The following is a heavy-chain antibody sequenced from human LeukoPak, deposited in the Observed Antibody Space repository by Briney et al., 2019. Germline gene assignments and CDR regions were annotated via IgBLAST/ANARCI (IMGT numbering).Heavy chain of an antibody. D-gene: IGHD5-12*01. V-gene: IGHV4-4*07. CDR2: SIPVGAP. J-gene: IGHJ4*02. CDR1: VAPSVVTT. CDR3: ARDQRGGYDSYYFDY. Sequence: PSETLSSPALSLVAPSVVTTGAGSGSPPGRDWSGLGVSIPVGAPTTTPSLKSRVTMSVDTSKNQFSLKLSSVTAADTAVYYCARDQRGGYDSYYFDYWGQGTLVTVSS.